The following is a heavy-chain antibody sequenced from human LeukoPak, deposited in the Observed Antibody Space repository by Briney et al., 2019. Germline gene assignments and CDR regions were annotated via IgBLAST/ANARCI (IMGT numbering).Heavy chain of an antibody. J-gene: IGHJ4*02. Sequence: GRSLRLSCAASGFTFSSYAMHWVRQAPGKGLEWVASIKHDGSEKYYVDSVRGRFTISRDNTMNSLYLQMSSLRAEDTAVYYCATDRGWRTSGYYLYYFEYWGQGTLVTYSS. CDR2: IKHDGSEK. D-gene: IGHD3-3*01. CDR1: GFTFSSYA. CDR3: ATDRGWRTSGYYLYYFEY. V-gene: IGHV3-7*01.